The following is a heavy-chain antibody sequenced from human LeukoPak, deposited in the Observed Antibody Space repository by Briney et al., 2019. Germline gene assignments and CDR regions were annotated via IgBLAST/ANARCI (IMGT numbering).Heavy chain of an antibody. D-gene: IGHD3-22*01. CDR1: GFTFTRYS. J-gene: IGHJ3*02. CDR3: ARDFHRRYYDSSGYNAFDI. V-gene: IGHV3-7*01. CDR2: IDQDGSEK. Sequence: GGSLRLSCAASGFTFTRYSMSWVRQAPGKGLEWVANIDQDGSEKYYVDSVKGRFTISRDNAKNSLYLQMNSLRAEDTAVYYCARDFHRRYYDSSGYNAFDIWGQGTMVTVSS.